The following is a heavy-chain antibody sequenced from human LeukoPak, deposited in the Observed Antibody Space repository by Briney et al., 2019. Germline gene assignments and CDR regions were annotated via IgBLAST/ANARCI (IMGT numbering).Heavy chain of an antibody. CDR2: ISGDGGTT. CDR3: AKDWGSSWYDWDWFDP. V-gene: IGHV3-43*02. J-gene: IGHJ5*02. Sequence: PGGSLRLSCAASGFTLGDSAMHWVRQAPGKGLEWVSLISGDGGTTYYADSVKGRFTISRDNSENSLYLQMNSLITEDTAFYYCAKDWGSSWYDWDWFDPWGQRTLVTVSS. CDR1: GFTLGDSA. D-gene: IGHD6-13*01.